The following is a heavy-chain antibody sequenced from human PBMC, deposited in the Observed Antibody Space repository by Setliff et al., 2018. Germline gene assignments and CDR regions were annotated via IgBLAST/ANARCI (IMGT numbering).Heavy chain of an antibody. D-gene: IGHD1-7*01. CDR2: IYYSGST. J-gene: IGHJ3*02. V-gene: IGHV4-39*07. CDR3: ARDPYNWNYGDAFDI. Sequence: PSETLSLTCTVSVGSISSSSYYWGWIRQPPGKGLEWIGSIYYSGSTYYNPSLKSRVTISVDTSKNQFSLKLSSVTAADTAVYYCARDPYNWNYGDAFDIWGQGTMVTVSS. CDR1: VGSISSSSYY.